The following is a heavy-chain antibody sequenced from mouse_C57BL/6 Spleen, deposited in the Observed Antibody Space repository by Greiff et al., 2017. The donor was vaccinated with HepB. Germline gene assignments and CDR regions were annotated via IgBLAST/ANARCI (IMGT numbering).Heavy chain of an antibody. CDR1: GYSITSGYY. CDR3: AREGADDGYYFAY. D-gene: IGHD2-3*01. V-gene: IGHV3-6*01. Sequence: EVKLMESGPGLVKPSQSLSLTCSVTGYSITSGYYWNWIRQFPGNKLEWMGYISYDGSNNYNPSLKNRISSTRDTSKNQFFLKLKSVTTVDTATYDCAREGADDGYYFAYWGQGALVTVSA. CDR2: ISYDGSN. J-gene: IGHJ3*01.